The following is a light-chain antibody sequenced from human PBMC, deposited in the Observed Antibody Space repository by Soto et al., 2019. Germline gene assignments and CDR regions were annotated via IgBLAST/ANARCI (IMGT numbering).Light chain of an antibody. V-gene: IGKV3-20*01. CDR2: GAS. CDR3: QHYGNSAWT. J-gene: IGKJ1*01. CDR1: QSVTSTY. Sequence: EIVLTQSPATLSVSPGDRASLSCRASQSVTSTYLAWYQQKPGQSPRLLFYGASNRATGIPDRFSGSGSGTDFTLTISRLEPEDFAVYYCQHYGNSAWTFGQGTKVEIK.